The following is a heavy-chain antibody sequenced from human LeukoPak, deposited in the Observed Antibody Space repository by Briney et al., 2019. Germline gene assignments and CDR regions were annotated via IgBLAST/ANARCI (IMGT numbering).Heavy chain of an antibody. V-gene: IGHV4-39*07. J-gene: IGHJ3*02. CDR3: ARERGAVLRFLEWLSSDAFDI. Sequence: SETLSLTCTVSGGSISSSKYYWGWIRQPPGKGLEWIGSIYYSGSTYYNPSLKSRVTISVDTSKNQFSLKLSSVTAADTAVYYCARERGAVLRFLEWLSSDAFDIWGQGTMVTVSS. CDR2: IYYSGST. D-gene: IGHD3-3*01. CDR1: GGSISSSKYY.